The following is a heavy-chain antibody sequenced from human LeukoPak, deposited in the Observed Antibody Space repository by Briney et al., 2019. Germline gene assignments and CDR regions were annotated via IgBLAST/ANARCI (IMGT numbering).Heavy chain of an antibody. CDR2: IYYSGST. CDR1: SGSISSGSYY. V-gene: IGHV4-39*07. Sequence: PSETLSLTCTVSSGSISSGSYYWGWIRQPPGKGLEWIGSIYYSGSTNYNPSLKSRVTISVDTSKNQFSLKLSSVTAADTAVYYCARVSTVTTSWYFDLWGRGTLVTVSS. CDR3: ARVSTVTTSWYFDL. J-gene: IGHJ2*01. D-gene: IGHD4-17*01.